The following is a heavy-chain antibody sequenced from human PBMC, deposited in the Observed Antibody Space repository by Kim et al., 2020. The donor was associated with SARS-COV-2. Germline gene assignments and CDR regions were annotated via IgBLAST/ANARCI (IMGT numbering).Heavy chain of an antibody. Sequence: ADSVKGRFTISRDNAKNSLYLQMNTLRAEDTAVYYCARTQSWLGGPSHFDYWGQGTVVTVSS. D-gene: IGHD3-10*01. CDR3: ARTQSWLGGPSHFDY. V-gene: IGHV3-11*06. J-gene: IGHJ4*02.